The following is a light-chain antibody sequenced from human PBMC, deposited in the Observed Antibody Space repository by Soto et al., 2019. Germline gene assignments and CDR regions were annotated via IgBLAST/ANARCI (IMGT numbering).Light chain of an antibody. J-gene: IGLJ2*01. CDR2: DVT. Sequence: QSALTQPASVSGSPGRSVTISCTGTSSDVGDFNYVSWYQHLPGRAPKLIIYDVTNRPSGISYRFSASKSGRTAPLTISGLQAEDEADYYCSSYSSSTTHVVFGGGTQLTVL. V-gene: IGLV2-14*03. CDR1: SSDVGDFNY. CDR3: SSYSSSTTHVV.